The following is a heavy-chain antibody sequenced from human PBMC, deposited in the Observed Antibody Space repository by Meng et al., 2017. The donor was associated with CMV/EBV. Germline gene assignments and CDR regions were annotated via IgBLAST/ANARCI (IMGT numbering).Heavy chain of an antibody. D-gene: IGHD6-19*01. CDR2: VNSNNDAT. CDR3: VRSSGWSLFDY. V-gene: IGHV1-2*02. Sequence: QVQLVQSGDEMKKLGAVVKVSCRTSGFTFSEYYIHWVRQAPGQGLEWMGWVNSNNDATNYARKFQGRVSMTRDTSISTAHMELSRLMSDDTAVYYCVRSSGWSLFDYWGQGTLVTVSS. J-gene: IGHJ4*02. CDR1: GFTFSEYY.